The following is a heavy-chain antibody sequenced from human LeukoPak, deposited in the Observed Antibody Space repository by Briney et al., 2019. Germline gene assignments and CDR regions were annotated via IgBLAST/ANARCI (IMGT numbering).Heavy chain of an antibody. CDR3: ARGTPEQWPDKCYFDS. CDR2: IYTSGST. V-gene: IGHV4-61*02. Sequence: SETLSLTCTVSGYSISSGYYWGWIRQPAGKGLEWIGRIYTSGSTNYNPSLKSRVTISVDTSKNQFSLKLSSVTAADTAVYYCARGTPEQWPDKCYFDSWGQGTLVTVSS. D-gene: IGHD6-19*01. J-gene: IGHJ4*02. CDR1: GYSISSGYY.